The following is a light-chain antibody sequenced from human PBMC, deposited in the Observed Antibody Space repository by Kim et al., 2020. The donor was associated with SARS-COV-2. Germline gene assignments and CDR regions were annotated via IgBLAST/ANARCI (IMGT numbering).Light chain of an antibody. Sequence: LPWSPGEQPTLSCRARLSVSSNYFAWYPLKPAPAPRLLIYGASSRATGIPDRFRGSGSGTDFTLTISRLEPEDFAVYYCHQYGTAFGQGTKVDI. CDR2: GAS. CDR1: LSVSSNY. V-gene: IGKV3-20*01. CDR3: HQYGTA. J-gene: IGKJ1*01.